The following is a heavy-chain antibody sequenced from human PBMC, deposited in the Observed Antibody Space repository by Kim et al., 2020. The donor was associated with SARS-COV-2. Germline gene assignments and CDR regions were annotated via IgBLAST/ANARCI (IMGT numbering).Heavy chain of an antibody. CDR3: TTGAGYSYGFLRLAYYYYGMDV. CDR1: GFTFSNAW. V-gene: IGHV3-15*01. CDR2: IKSKIDGGTT. Sequence: GGSLRLSCAASGFTFSNAWMSWVRQAPGKGLEWVGHIKSKIDGGTTDYAAPVKGRFTISRDDSKNTLYLQMNSLKTEDTAVYYCTTGAGYSYGFLRLAYYYYGMDVWGQGTTVTVSS. D-gene: IGHD5-18*01. J-gene: IGHJ6*02.